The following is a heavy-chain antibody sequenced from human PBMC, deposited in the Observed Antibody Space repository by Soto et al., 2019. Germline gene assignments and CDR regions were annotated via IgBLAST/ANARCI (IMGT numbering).Heavy chain of an antibody. CDR2: INHSGST. J-gene: IGHJ6*02. CDR3: ARSRVLPAAILRGDYYYYGMDV. D-gene: IGHD2-2*02. V-gene: IGHV4-34*01. Sequence: PSETLSLTCAVYGGSFSGYYWSWIRQPPGKGLEWIGEINHSGSTNYNPSLKSRVTISVDTSKKQFSLKLSSVTAADTAVYYCARSRVLPAAILRGDYYYYGMDVWGQGTPVTVSS. CDR1: GGSFSGYY.